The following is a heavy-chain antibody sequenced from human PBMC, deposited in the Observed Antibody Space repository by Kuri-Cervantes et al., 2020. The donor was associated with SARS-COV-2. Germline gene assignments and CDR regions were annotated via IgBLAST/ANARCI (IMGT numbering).Heavy chain of an antibody. J-gene: IGHJ5*02. CDR3: ASDYYGSGSYSA. D-gene: IGHD3-10*01. CDR1: GGSISSGDYY. V-gene: IGHV4-61*08. CDR2: IYYSGST. Sequence: SETLSLTCTVSGGSISSGDYYWTWIRQPPGKGLEWLGYIYYSGSTNYNPSLKSRVTISVDTSKNQFSLKLSSVTAADTAVYYCASDYYGSGSYSAWGQGTLVTLSS.